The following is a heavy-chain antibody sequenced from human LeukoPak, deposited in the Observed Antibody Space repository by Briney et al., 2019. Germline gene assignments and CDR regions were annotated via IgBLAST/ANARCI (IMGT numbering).Heavy chain of an antibody. V-gene: IGHV4-59*01. CDR1: GGSISSYY. J-gene: IGHJ4*02. Sequence: SETLSLTCTVSGGSISSYYWSWIRQPPGKGLEWIGYIYYSGSTNYNPSLKSRVTISVDTPKNQFSLKLSSVTAADTAVYYCARDRTYYSYWGQGTLVTVSS. CDR3: ARDRTYYSY. D-gene: IGHD3-16*01. CDR2: IYYSGST.